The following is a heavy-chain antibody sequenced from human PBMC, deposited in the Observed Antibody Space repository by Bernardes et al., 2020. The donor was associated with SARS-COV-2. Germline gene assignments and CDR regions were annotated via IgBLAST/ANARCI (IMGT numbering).Heavy chain of an antibody. CDR2: MYSGGSA. Sequence: GGSLRLSCAASGFSVPNTYMTWVRQAPGPGLEWVSLMYSGGSADYADSVKGRFTISRDNSKNTLYLQMNSLRAEDTAVYYCARDRRRYFDSWGQGTLVTVSS. CDR3: ARDRRRYFDS. V-gene: IGHV3-66*01. CDR1: GFSVPNTY. J-gene: IGHJ4*02.